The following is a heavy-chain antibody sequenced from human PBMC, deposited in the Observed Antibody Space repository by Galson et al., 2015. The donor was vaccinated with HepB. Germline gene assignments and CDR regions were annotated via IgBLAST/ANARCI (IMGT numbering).Heavy chain of an antibody. Sequence: LSLTCTVSGGSISSGSYYWSWIRQPAGKGLEWIGRIYTSGSTNYNPSLKSRVTMSVDTSKNQFSLKLSSVTAADTAVYYCAGVVWDSAPSYYYYYYYMDVWGKVTTVTVSS. CDR2: IYTSGST. D-gene: IGHD3-16*01. CDR1: GGSISSGSYY. CDR3: AGVVWDSAPSYYYYYYYMDV. V-gene: IGHV4-61*02. J-gene: IGHJ6*03.